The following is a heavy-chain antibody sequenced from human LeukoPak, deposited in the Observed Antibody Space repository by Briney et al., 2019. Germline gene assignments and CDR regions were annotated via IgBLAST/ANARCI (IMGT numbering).Heavy chain of an antibody. V-gene: IGHV3-48*03. CDR1: GFTFSSYD. D-gene: IGHD2-8*01. J-gene: IGHJ4*02. CDR3: VRDAPGSNTGDY. CDR2: ISERATRI. Sequence: GGSLRLSCEASGFTFSSYDMNWVRQAPGKGLEWVSYISERATRIEYADSVKGRFIMSRDDANNLLYLQMNSLRAEDTAVYFCVRDAPGSNTGDYWGQGTLVTISS.